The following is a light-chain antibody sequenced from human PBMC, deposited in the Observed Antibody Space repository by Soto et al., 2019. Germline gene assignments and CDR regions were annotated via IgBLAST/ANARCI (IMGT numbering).Light chain of an antibody. CDR1: QDISNY. Sequence: DIQMTQSPSSLSASVGDRVTITCQATQDISNYLNWYQQKPGNAPKLLIYDASNLEIGVPSRFTGSGSGTDFTFTISSLQPEDIGTYHCQQYGNNPSFGPGTKVEIK. V-gene: IGKV1-33*01. CDR3: QQYGNNPS. CDR2: DAS. J-gene: IGKJ3*01.